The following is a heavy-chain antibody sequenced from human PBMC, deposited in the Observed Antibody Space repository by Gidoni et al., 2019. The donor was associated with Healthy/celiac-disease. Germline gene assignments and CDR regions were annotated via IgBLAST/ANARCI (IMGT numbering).Heavy chain of an antibody. CDR2: ISAYTGNT. CDR3: ARDHPVQPLDY. CDR1: SYPFSSYG. V-gene: IGHV1-18*01. D-gene: IGHD2-2*01. J-gene: IGHJ4*02. Sequence: QVQLVPSGAEVKKPEASMNVSFKASSYPFSSYGISWVRQAPGQGLERMGWISAYTGNTNSAQKLQGRVTMTTDTYTSTAYMELRGLRSDDRAVYYCARDHPVQPLDYWGQGTLVTVSS.